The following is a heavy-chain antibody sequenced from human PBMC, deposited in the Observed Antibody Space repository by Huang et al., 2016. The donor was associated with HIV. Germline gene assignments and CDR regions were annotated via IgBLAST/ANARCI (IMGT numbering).Heavy chain of an antibody. Sequence: EVQLLESGGGLVQPGGSLRLSCAASGFTFNNYAMNLVRQGPGKGLGWVSTISGNGGSKYYADSVKGRFTISRDNSKNTLYLHMNSLRVEDTAVYYCAKGIKSSGSYYFDYWGQGTLVTVSS. CDR1: GFTFNNYA. CDR2: ISGNGGSK. J-gene: IGHJ4*02. D-gene: IGHD3-10*01. CDR3: AKGIKSSGSYYFDY. V-gene: IGHV3-23*01.